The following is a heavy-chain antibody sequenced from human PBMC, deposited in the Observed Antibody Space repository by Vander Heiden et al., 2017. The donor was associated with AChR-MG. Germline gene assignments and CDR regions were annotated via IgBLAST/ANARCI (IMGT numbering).Heavy chain of an antibody. CDR2: ISWNSGSI. Sequence: EVQLVESGGGVVQPGRSLRLSCAASGFTFDDYAMAWVRQAPGKGLEWVSGISWNSGSIGYADSVKGRFTISRDNAKNSLYLQMNSLRAEDTALYYYAKVFFGAFDIWGQGTMVTVSS. J-gene: IGHJ3*02. CDR1: GFTFDDYA. D-gene: IGHD3-3*01. V-gene: IGHV3-9*01. CDR3: AKVFFGAFDI.